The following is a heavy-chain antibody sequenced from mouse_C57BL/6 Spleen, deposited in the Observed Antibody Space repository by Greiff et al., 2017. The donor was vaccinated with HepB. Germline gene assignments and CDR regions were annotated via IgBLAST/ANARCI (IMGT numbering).Heavy chain of an antibody. CDR3: ARAYYYGSSYWYFDV. D-gene: IGHD1-1*01. J-gene: IGHJ1*03. V-gene: IGHV5-4*03. CDR2: ISDGGSYT. Sequence: EVKLVESGGGLVKPGGSLKLSCAASGFTFSSYAMSWVRQTPEKRLEWVATISDGGSYTYYPDNVKGRFTISRDNAKNNLYPQMSHLKSEDTAMYYCARAYYYGSSYWYFDVWGTGTTVTVSS. CDR1: GFTFSSYA.